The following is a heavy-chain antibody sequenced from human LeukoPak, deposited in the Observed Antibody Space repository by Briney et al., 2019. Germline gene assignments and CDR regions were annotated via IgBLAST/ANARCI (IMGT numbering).Heavy chain of an antibody. J-gene: IGHJ4*02. CDR3: AKGVLGYCSSTSCSRSNFDY. CDR1: GFTFSSYG. CDR2: ISYDGSNK. V-gene: IGHV3-30*18. D-gene: IGHD2-2*01. Sequence: GGSLRLSCAASGFTFSSYGMHWVRQAPGKGLEWVAVISYDGSNKYYADSVKGRFTISGDNSKNTPYLQMNSLRAEDTAVYYCAKGVLGYCSSTSCSRSNFDYWGQGTLVTVSS.